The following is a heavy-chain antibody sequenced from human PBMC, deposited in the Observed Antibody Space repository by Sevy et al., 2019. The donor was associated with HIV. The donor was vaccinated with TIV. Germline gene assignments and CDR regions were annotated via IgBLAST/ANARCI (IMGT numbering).Heavy chain of an antibody. CDR1: GFTFSSYS. J-gene: IGHJ6*02. Sequence: GESLKISCAASGFTFSSYSMNWVRQAPGKGLEWVSSISSSSSYIYYAESVKGRFTITRDNAKNSLYLQMNSLRAEDTAVYYCARDHCSGGSCLSYYYSYGMDVWGQGTTVTVSS. CDR2: ISSSSSYI. CDR3: ARDHCSGGSCLSYYYSYGMDV. D-gene: IGHD2-15*01. V-gene: IGHV3-21*01.